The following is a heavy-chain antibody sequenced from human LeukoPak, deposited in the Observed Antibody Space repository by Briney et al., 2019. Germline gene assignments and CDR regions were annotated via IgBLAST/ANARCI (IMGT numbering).Heavy chain of an antibody. V-gene: IGHV3-7*01. Sequence: PGGSLRLSCAASGFTFSSYWMSWVRQAPGKGLEWVANIKQDGSEKYYVDSAKGRFTISRDNAKNSLYLQMNSLRAEDTAVYYCARGVAENNFDYWGQGTLVTVSS. CDR3: ARGVAENNFDY. J-gene: IGHJ4*02. CDR1: GFTFSSYW. CDR2: IKQDGSEK. D-gene: IGHD3-3*01.